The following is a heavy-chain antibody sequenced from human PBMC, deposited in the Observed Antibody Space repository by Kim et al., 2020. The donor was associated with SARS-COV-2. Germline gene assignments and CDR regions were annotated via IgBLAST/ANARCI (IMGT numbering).Heavy chain of an antibody. Sequence: SETLSLTCAVYGGSFSGYYWSWIRQPQGKGRGWIGEINHIGGTNYNPSLKSQATLSLDTPKNRFSLNRPLLPPPDTPLYYCPRRCPIPPGWGCHFFDLGG. CDR2: INHIGGT. V-gene: IGHV4-34*01. D-gene: IGHD3-10*01. CDR1: GGSFSGYY. CDR3: PRRCPIPPGWGCHFFDL. J-gene: IGHJ3*01.